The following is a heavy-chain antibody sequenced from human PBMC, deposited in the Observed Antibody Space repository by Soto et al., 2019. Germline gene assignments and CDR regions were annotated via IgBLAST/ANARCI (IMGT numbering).Heavy chain of an antibody. CDR2: IYYSGST. J-gene: IGHJ5*02. V-gene: IGHV4-59*01. Sequence: SETLSLTCTVSGGSIRGYYWTWIRQPPGRGLEWIGYIYYSGSTNYNPSLKSRVTISVDTSKNQFSLRLSSVTAADTAVYYCARAFAGTNPWGQGTLVTVYS. D-gene: IGHD1-26*01. CDR1: GGSIRGYY. CDR3: ARAFAGTNP.